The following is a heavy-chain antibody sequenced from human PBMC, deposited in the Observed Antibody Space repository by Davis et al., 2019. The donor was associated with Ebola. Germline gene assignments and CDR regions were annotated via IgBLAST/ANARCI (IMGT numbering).Heavy chain of an antibody. D-gene: IGHD2-21*02. CDR3: ARDGSKLVTAAFDY. V-gene: IGHV1-2*02. J-gene: IGHJ4*02. CDR1: GYTFTGYY. CDR2: INPNSGGT. Sequence: ASVKVSCKASGYTFTGYYMHWVRQAPGQGLEWMGWINPNSGGTNYAQRFQGRVTMTRDTSISTAYMELSRLRSDDTAVYYCARDGSKLVTAAFDYWGQGTLVTVSS.